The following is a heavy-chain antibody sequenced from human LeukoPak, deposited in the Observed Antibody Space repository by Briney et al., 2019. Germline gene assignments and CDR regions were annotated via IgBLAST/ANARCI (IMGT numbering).Heavy chain of an antibody. J-gene: IGHJ6*03. D-gene: IGHD1-1*01. Sequence: PGGSLRLSCAASGFTFRSYGMTWVRQAPGKGLEWVSAISGSGDSTYYADSVKGRFTISRDNSRNTLYLQMNSLRAGDTAVYYCASTTRGGTYYYYMDVWGKGTTVTVSS. CDR2: ISGSGDST. V-gene: IGHV3-23*01. CDR3: ASTTRGGTYYYYMDV. CDR1: GFTFRSYG.